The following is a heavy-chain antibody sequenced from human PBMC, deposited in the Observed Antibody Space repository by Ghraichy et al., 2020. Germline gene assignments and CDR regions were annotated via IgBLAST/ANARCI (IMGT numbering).Heavy chain of an antibody. J-gene: IGHJ3*02. Sequence: GESLNISCKGSGYSFTSYWIGWVRQMPGKGLEWMGIIYPGDSDTRYSPSFQGQVTISADKSISTAYLQWSSLKASDTAMYYCARSFTLRATILRNDAFDIWGQGTMVTVSS. CDR2: IYPGDSDT. D-gene: IGHD3-9*01. CDR3: ARSFTLRATILRNDAFDI. CDR1: GYSFTSYW. V-gene: IGHV5-51*01.